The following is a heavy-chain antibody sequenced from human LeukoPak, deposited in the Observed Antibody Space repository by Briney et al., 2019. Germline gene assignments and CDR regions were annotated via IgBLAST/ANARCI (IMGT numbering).Heavy chain of an antibody. J-gene: IGHJ5*02. CDR3: ARGRSRFDP. V-gene: IGHV4-34*01. CDR2: INHSGST. CDR1: GGSFSGYY. Sequence: PSETLSLTCAVYGGSFSGYYWSWIRQPPGKGLEWIGEINHSGSTNYNPSLKSRVTISVDTSKNQFPLKLSSVTAADTAVYYCARGRSRFDPWGQGTLVTVSS.